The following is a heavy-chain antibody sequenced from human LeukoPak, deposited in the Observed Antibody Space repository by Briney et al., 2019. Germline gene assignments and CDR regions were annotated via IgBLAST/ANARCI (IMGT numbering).Heavy chain of an antibody. CDR2: LYYSGTT. D-gene: IGHD3-10*01. Sequence: SETLSLTCTVSGGSISSSNYWGWIRPPPGKGLEWIGSLYYSGTTYYNPSLKSRVTISVDTSKNQFSLKLSSVTAADTAVYFCASLGDSGSYFFDYWGQGTLVTVSS. CDR1: GGSISSSNY. CDR3: ASLGDSGSYFFDY. J-gene: IGHJ4*02. V-gene: IGHV4-39*01.